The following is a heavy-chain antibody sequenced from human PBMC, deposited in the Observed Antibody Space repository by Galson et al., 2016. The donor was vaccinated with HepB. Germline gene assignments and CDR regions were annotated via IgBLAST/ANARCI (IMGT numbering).Heavy chain of an antibody. CDR1: GGSVSSGSYY. J-gene: IGHJ6*02. CDR3: ARYGGNSVYYYGMDV. D-gene: IGHD4-23*01. CDR2: IYYSGST. V-gene: IGHV4-61*01. Sequence: SETLSLTCTVSGGSVSSGSYYWSWIRQPPGKGLEWIGYIYYSGSTSYNPSLKSRVTISVDPSKTQFSLTLSSVTAADTAVYYCARYGGNSVYYYGMDVWGQGTTVTVSS.